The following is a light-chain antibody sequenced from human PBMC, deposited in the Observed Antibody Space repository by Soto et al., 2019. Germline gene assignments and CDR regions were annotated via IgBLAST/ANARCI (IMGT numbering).Light chain of an antibody. J-gene: IGKJ2*01. CDR2: GAF. Sequence: EIVMTQSPVTLSVSPGERVTLSCRASQSVSSNLAWYQQKPGQAPSLLIYGAFTRATGIPARFSGTGSGTDFTLTISHLEPEDFAVYSCHHRSKWPYTFGQGTKLEIK. CDR3: HHRSKWPYT. CDR1: QSVSSN. V-gene: IGKV3-11*01.